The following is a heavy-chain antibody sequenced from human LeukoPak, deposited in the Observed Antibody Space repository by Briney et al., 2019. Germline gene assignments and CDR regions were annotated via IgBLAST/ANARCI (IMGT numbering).Heavy chain of an antibody. J-gene: IGHJ4*02. CDR1: GGTFSSYA. CDR2: IIPIFGTA. V-gene: IGHV1-69*13. Sequence: ASVEVSCKASGGTFSSYAINWVRQAPGQGLEWMGGIIPIFGTAKYAEKFQDRVTITAVESMSTVYMELSSLRSEDTAVYYCARGWLAETTVVTPYNYWGQGTLVTVSS. CDR3: ARGWLAETTVVTPYNY. D-gene: IGHD4-23*01.